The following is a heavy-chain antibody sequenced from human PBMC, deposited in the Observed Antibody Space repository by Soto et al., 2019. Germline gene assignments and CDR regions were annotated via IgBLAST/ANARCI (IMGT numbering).Heavy chain of an antibody. D-gene: IGHD6-19*01. V-gene: IGHV3-23*01. CDR1: GFTFSSYA. J-gene: IGHJ4*02. CDR2: ISGSGGST. Sequence: EVQLLESGGGLVQPGGSLRLSCAASGFTFSSYAMSWVRQAPGKGREWVSAISGSGGSTYYADSVKGRFTIARDNSKNTLYLEMNSLRAEDTAVYYCAKVSEAAKAKEFDYWGQGTLVTVSS. CDR3: AKVSEAAKAKEFDY.